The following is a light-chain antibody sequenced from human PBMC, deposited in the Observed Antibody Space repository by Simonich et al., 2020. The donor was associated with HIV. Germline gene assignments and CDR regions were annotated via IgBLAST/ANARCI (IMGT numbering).Light chain of an antibody. V-gene: IGKV1-8*01. CDR3: QQSYRTPYT. Sequence: AIRMTQSPSSLSASTGDRVTNTCRASQGISSYLAWYQQKPGKAPNLLIYAASTLQSGFPSRFSGSGSGTDFTLTISSLQPEDFATYYCQQSYRTPYTFGQGTKLEIK. CDR2: AAS. J-gene: IGKJ2*01. CDR1: QGISSY.